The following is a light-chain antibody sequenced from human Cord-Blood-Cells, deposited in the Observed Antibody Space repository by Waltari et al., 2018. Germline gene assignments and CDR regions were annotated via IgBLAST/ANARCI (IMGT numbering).Light chain of an antibody. J-gene: IGKJ3*01. CDR2: KAS. CDR3: QQYNSYPFT. CDR1: QSISSW. Sequence: DIQTTQSPSTLSASVGDRVTITCRASQSISSWLAWYQQKPGKAPKLLIYKASSLESGVPSRFSGSGSGTEFTLTISGLQPDDFATYYCQQYNSYPFTFGPGTKVDIK. V-gene: IGKV1-5*03.